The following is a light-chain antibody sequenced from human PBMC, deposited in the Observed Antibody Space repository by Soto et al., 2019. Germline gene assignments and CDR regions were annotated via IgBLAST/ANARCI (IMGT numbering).Light chain of an antibody. CDR1: SSDIGAYKY. CDR3: SSHASATTRV. J-gene: IGLJ3*02. V-gene: IGLV2-14*01. CDR2: EVS. Sequence: QSALTQPASVSGSPGQSVTISCTGTSSDIGAYKYVSWYQQHPGNPPKLMIYEVSNRPAGVSHRFSGSKSGTTASLTISGLQAEDEDDYYCSSHASATTRVFGGGTKVTVL.